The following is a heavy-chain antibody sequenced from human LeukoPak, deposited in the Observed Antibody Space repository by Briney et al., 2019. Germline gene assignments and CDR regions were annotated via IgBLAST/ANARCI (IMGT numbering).Heavy chain of an antibody. D-gene: IGHD3-3*01. Sequence: PGGSLRLSCAASGFTFSSYEMNWVRQAPGKGLEWVSYISSSSSTIYYADSVKGRFTISRDNAKNSLYLQMNSLRAEDTAVYYCAREGFGVVTNFDYWGQGTLVTVSS. V-gene: IGHV3-48*01. J-gene: IGHJ4*02. CDR1: GFTFSSYE. CDR3: AREGFGVVTNFDY. CDR2: ISSSSSTI.